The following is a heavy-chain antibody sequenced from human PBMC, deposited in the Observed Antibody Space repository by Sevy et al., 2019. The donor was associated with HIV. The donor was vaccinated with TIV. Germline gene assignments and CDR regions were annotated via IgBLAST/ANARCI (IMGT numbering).Heavy chain of an antibody. CDR1: GGTFSSYA. CDR2: IYPGDSDT. J-gene: IGHJ3*02. CDR3: ARHISHTLVWGVGSAFDI. Sequence: ASVKVSCKASGGTFSSYAISWVRQMPGKGLEWMGIIYPGDSDTRYSPSFQGQVTISADKSISTAYLQWSSLKASDTAMYYCARHISHTLVWGVGSAFDIWGQGTMVTVSS. V-gene: IGHV5-51*01. D-gene: IGHD3-10*01.